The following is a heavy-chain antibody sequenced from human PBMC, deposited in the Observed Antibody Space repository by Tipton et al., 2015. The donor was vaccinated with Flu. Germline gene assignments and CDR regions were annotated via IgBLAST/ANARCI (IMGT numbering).Heavy chain of an antibody. Sequence: TLSLTCTVSGGSISSGGYYWSWIRQHPGKGLEWIGYIYYSGSTYYNPSLKSRVTISVDTSKNQFSLKLSSVTAADTAVYYCARVRPMVRGVITIYNWFDPWGQGTLVTVSS. D-gene: IGHD3-10*01. CDR2: IYYSGST. J-gene: IGHJ5*02. CDR1: GGSISSGGYY. V-gene: IGHV4-31*03. CDR3: ARVRPMVRGVITIYNWFDP.